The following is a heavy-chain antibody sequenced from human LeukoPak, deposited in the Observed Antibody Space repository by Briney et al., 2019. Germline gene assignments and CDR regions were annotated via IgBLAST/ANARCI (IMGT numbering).Heavy chain of an antibody. Sequence: SETLSLTCTVSGGSISSGAYSWSWIRQPPGKGLEYIGYIYYSGSTYYNTSLKSRLTISVATSKNQFSLKLSSVTAADTAVYYCARVDSSVWYGFFDYWGQGAPVTVS. J-gene: IGHJ4*02. CDR3: ARVDSSVWYGFFDY. V-gene: IGHV4-30-4*07. CDR1: GGSISSGAYS. D-gene: IGHD6-19*01. CDR2: IYYSGST.